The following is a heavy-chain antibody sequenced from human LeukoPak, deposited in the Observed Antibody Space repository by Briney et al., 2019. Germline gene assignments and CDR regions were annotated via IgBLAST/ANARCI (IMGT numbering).Heavy chain of an antibody. V-gene: IGHV4-59*01. D-gene: IGHD6-19*01. CDR3: ARAHSSGRIIDY. CDR1: GDSISSYY. Sequence: PSETLSLTCTVSGDSISSYYWTWIRQPPGKGLEWIGYIYYSGSTNYNPSLKSRVTISVDTSKNQFSLKLSSVTAADTAVYYCARAHSSGRIIDYWGQGTLVTVSS. J-gene: IGHJ4*02. CDR2: IYYSGST.